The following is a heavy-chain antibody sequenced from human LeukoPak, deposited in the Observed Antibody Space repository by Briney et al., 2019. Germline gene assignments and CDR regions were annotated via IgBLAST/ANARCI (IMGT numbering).Heavy chain of an antibody. Sequence: PGGSLRLSCAASGFTFSYFWMSWVRQAPGKGLEWVANIKEDGSEKYYMDSVKGRFTISRDNAKNSLYLQMNSLRAEDTAVYYCAREYYDSSGYNSFDYWGQGTLVTVSS. D-gene: IGHD3-22*01. J-gene: IGHJ4*02. CDR3: AREYYDSSGYNSFDY. CDR1: GFTFSYFW. V-gene: IGHV3-7*01. CDR2: IKEDGSEK.